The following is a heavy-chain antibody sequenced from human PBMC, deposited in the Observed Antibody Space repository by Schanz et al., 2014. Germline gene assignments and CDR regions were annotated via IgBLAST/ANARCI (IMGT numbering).Heavy chain of an antibody. Sequence: QVQLVESGGGVVRPGRSLSLSCAASGFPFSNYGMHWVRQAPGKGLEWVAVISYDGSDKFYADSVKGRFTISRDNSNNTLSLQMNSLRNEDTAVYYCAKDRGGDYEVSYYYGMDVWGQGTTVTVSS. CDR2: ISYDGSDK. D-gene: IGHD2-21*02. V-gene: IGHV3-30*18. CDR3: AKDRGGDYEVSYYYGMDV. CDR1: GFPFSNYG. J-gene: IGHJ6*02.